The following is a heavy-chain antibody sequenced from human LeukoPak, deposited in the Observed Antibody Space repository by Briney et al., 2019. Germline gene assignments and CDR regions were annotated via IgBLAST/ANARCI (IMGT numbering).Heavy chain of an antibody. CDR3: ARDGRYYYGSGSYPFDY. CDR1: GGSISSSSYY. CDR2: IYYSGST. Sequence: SETLSLTCTVSGGSISSSSYYWGWIRQPPGKGLEWIGSIYYSGSTYYNPSLKSRVTISVDTSKNQFSLKLSSVTAADTAVYYCARDGRYYYGSGSYPFDYWGQGTLVTVSS. J-gene: IGHJ4*02. D-gene: IGHD3-10*01. V-gene: IGHV4-39*07.